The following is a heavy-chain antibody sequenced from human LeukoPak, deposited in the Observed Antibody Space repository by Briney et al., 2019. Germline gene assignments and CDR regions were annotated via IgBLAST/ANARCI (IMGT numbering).Heavy chain of an antibody. CDR3: ARGSDCSSPSCYPPLDYYYYMDV. V-gene: IGHV1-8*01. Sequence: ASVKVSCKASGYTFTSYDINWVRQATGQGLEWMGWMNPNSGNTGYAQKFQGRVTMTRNTSISTAYMELSSLRSEDTAVYYCARGSDCSSPSCYPPLDYYYYMDVWGKGTTVTISS. D-gene: IGHD2-2*01. J-gene: IGHJ6*03. CDR2: MNPNSGNT. CDR1: GYTFTSYD.